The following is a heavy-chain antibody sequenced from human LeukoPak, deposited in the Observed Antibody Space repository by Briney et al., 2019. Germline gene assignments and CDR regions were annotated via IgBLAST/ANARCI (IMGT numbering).Heavy chain of an antibody. CDR2: IYSGGST. V-gene: IGHV3-66*01. CDR1: EFSVGSNY. CDR3: ARASSGLYPEYFYYYYMDV. J-gene: IGHJ6*03. D-gene: IGHD6-19*01. Sequence: GGSLRLSCAASEFSVGSNYMTWVRQAPGKGLEWVSLIYSGGSTYYADSVKGRFTISRDNSKNTLYLQMNSLRAEDTAVYYCARASSGLYPEYFYYYYMDVWGKGTTVTVSS.